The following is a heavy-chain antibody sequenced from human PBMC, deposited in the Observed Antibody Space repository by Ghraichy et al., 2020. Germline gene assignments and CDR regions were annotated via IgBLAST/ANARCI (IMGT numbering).Heavy chain of an antibody. Sequence: SETLSLTCTVSGGSVTSGDYYWSWIRQPPGKGLDWIVCISYKYNTKYNPSLKSRVTISRDTTKNHFSLNLISLTTADTATYYCVGLRFLEWVPTSTLDYWSRGTLVTVSS. CDR3: VGLRFLEWVPTSTLDY. V-gene: IGHV4-61*08. CDR2: ISYKYNT. CDR1: GGSVTSGDYY. D-gene: IGHD3-3*01. J-gene: IGHJ4*02.